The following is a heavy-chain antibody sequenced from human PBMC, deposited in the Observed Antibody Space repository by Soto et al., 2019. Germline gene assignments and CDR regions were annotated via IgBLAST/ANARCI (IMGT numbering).Heavy chain of an antibody. CDR3: ASSSGSGYQNFFDP. J-gene: IGHJ5*02. CDR1: GFNFNSYA. V-gene: IGHV3-30-3*01. Sequence: QVQLVESGGGVVQPGWSLRLSCAASGFNFNSYAMHWVRQAPGEGLEWVAVISYDGNNKYYADSVRGRFTISRDNSKNTLYLQMNSLRTEDTAVYYCASSSGSGYQNFFDPWGHGSLVTVSS. CDR2: ISYDGNNK. D-gene: IGHD3-22*01.